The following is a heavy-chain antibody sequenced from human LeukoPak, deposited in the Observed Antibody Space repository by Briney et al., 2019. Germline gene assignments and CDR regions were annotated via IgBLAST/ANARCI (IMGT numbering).Heavy chain of an antibody. CDR3: ARVDIVVVPAARPNWFDP. D-gene: IGHD2-2*03. V-gene: IGHV4-39*07. J-gene: IGHJ5*02. Sequence: PSETLSLTCTVSGGSMSSYYWSWIRQPPGKGLEWIGSIYYSGSTYYNPSLKSRVTISVDTSKNQFSLKLSSVTAADTAVYYCARVDIVVVPAARPNWFDPWGQGTLVTVSS. CDR2: IYYSGST. CDR1: GGSMSSYY.